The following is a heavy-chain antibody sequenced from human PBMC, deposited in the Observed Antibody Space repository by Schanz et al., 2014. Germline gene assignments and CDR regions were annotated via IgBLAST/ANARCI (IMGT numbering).Heavy chain of an antibody. CDR2: ISGSGAST. CDR3: ARSRGFDSSFDF. D-gene: IGHD5-12*01. V-gene: IGHV3-23*01. J-gene: IGHJ4*02. Sequence: EVQLLESGGGFVQPGGSLRLSCVASGVTFSSYAMSWVRQASGKGLEWVSAISGSGASTYYADSVKGRFTISRDNAKNSLYLQMNSLRAEDTAVYYCARSRGFDSSFDFWGRGTLVTVSS. CDR1: GVTFSSYA.